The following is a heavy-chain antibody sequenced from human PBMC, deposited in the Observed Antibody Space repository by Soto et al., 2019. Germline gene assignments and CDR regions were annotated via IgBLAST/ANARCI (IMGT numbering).Heavy chain of an antibody. D-gene: IGHD2-15*01. CDR2: ISGSGGST. V-gene: IGHV3-23*01. CDR1: GFTFSSYA. Sequence: PGGSLRLSCAASGFTFSSYAMSWVRHAPGKGLEWVSAISGSGGSTYYADSVKGRFTISRDNSKNTLYLQMNSLRAEDTAVYYCAKSYCSGGSCYPDYFDYWGQGTLVTVSS. CDR3: AKSYCSGGSCYPDYFDY. J-gene: IGHJ4*02.